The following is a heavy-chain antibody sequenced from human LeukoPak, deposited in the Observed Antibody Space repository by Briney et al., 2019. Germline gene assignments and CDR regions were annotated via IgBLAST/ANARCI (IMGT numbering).Heavy chain of an antibody. Sequence: GGSLRLSCAASGFTFSSYGIYWVRQAPGKGLQWVAFIRYDGSNKYYADSVKGRFTISRDNAKNSLYLQMNSLRAEDTAVYYCAREGYDSSGYYLENLYDYWGQGTLVTVSS. CDR2: IRYDGSNK. J-gene: IGHJ4*02. CDR1: GFTFSSYG. D-gene: IGHD3-22*01. CDR3: AREGYDSSGYYLENLYDY. V-gene: IGHV3-30*02.